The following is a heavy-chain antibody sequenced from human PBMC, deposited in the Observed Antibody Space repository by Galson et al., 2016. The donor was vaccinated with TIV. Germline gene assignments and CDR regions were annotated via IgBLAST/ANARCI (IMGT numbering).Heavy chain of an antibody. V-gene: IGHV3-74*01. CDR3: ARPSHYYDICSYFPLDH. Sequence: SLRLSCAASGFTFSSYWMHWVRQAPGKGLVWVSRINSNGSITTYADSLKGRFTVSRDNAKSSLYLQMHRLRAQDTAVYYCARPSHYYDICSYFPLDHWGRGSPVTVSS. CDR2: INSNGSIT. D-gene: IGHD3-22*01. CDR1: GFTFSSYW. J-gene: IGHJ4*02.